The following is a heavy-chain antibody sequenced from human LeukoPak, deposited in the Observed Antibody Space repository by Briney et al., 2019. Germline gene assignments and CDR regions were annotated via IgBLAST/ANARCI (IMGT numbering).Heavy chain of an antibody. Sequence: ASVKVSCKASGYTFTDYYMHWVRQAPGQGLEWMGWINPNSGGTNYAQKFQGRVTMTRDTSISTAYMELSRLRSDDTAVFYCAREEVIAAAGPTLDYWGQGALVTVSA. CDR2: INPNSGGT. J-gene: IGHJ4*02. D-gene: IGHD6-13*01. CDR1: GYTFTDYY. V-gene: IGHV1-2*02. CDR3: AREEVIAAAGPTLDY.